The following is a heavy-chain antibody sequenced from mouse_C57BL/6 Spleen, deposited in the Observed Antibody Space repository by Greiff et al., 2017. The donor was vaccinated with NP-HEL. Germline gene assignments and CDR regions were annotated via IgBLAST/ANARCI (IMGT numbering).Heavy chain of an antibody. J-gene: IGHJ4*01. CDR1: GFNIKDYY. V-gene: IGHV14-2*01. CDR3: ARLGEDY. CDR2: IDPEDGET. Sequence: EVQLQQSGAELVKPGASVKLSCTASGFNIKDYYMHWVKQRTEQGLEWIGRIDPEDGETEYAPKFQGKATITADTSSNTAYLQLSSLTSEDTAVYYCARLGEDYWGQGTSVTVSS.